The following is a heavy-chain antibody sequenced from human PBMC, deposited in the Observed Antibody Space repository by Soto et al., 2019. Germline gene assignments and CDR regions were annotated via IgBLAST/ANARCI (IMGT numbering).Heavy chain of an antibody. J-gene: IGHJ4*02. Sequence: PSETLSLTCTVSGGSISSYYWSWIRQPPGKGLEWIGYIYYSGSTNYNPSLKSRVTISVDTSKNQFSLKLSSVTAADTAVYYCARDRYGSGSYCDYWGQGTLVTVSS. CDR1: GGSISSYY. CDR2: IYYSGST. CDR3: ARDRYGSGSYCDY. D-gene: IGHD3-10*01. V-gene: IGHV4-59*01.